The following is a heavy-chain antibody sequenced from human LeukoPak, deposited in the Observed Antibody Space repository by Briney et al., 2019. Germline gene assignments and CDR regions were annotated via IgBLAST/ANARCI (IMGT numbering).Heavy chain of an antibody. CDR2: ISSSNRYT. V-gene: IGHV3-11*05. D-gene: IGHD2-21*02. CDR1: VFTFSDYY. CDR3: ARDLLGGGDDY. J-gene: IGHJ4*02. Sequence: GGSLSLSCAASVFTFSDYYMSWIRQAPGKGLEWGSYISSSNRYTNYADPLKGQFTISRDNAKNSLYLQMNSLRDEDSAVYYCARDLLGGGDDYWGQGTLVTVSS.